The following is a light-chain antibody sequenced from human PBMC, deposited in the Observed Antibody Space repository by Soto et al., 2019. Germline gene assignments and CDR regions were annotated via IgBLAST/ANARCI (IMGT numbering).Light chain of an antibody. J-gene: IGKJ1*01. CDR3: QQYSKWPWT. CDR2: GAS. V-gene: IGKV3-15*01. CDR1: QSVSNR. Sequence: EIVMTQSPATLSVSPGERATLSCRASQSVSNRLAWHQQKPGQGPRLLIYGASTRDTGIPARFSGSGSGTDFTLTISSLQSEDFAVYYCQQYSKWPWTFGQGTKVEI.